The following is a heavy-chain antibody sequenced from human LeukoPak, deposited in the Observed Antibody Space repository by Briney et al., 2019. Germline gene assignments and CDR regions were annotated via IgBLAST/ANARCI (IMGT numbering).Heavy chain of an antibody. D-gene: IGHD2-15*01. CDR2: IKSKTDGRTT. CDR1: GFTFSNAW. CDR3: TTRAVGLSGGSRPFDY. Sequence: PGGCLRLSCAASGFTFSNAWVSSVRQAPGKWLEWVGHIKSKTDGRTTDYAAPVTCRFTISRDDSKKSLYLQMNSMKPVDTAGYYCTTRAVGLSGGSRPFDYWGQGTLVTVSS. J-gene: IGHJ4*02. V-gene: IGHV3-15*01.